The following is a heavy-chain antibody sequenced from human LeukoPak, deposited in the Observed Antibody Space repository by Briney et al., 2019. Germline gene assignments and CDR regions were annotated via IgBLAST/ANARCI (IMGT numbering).Heavy chain of an antibody. CDR1: GGTFSSYA. V-gene: IGHV1-69*13. CDR2: IIPIFGTA. CDR3: ARDHDFWSGYHDY. J-gene: IGHJ4*02. Sequence: ASVKVSCKASGGTFSSYAISWVRQAPGQGLECMGGIIPIFGTANYAQKFQGRVTITADESTSTAYMELSSLRSEDTAVYYCARDHDFWSGYHDYWGQGTLVTVSS. D-gene: IGHD3-3*01.